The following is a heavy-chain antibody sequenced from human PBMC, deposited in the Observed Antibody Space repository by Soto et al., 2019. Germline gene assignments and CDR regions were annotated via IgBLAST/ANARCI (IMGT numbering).Heavy chain of an antibody. V-gene: IGHV3-23*01. Sequence: QPGGSLRLSCVASGFIFSDYAMTWVRQAPGKGLEWVATISASGGNIEYTDSLKGRFTISRDNSKNTLYLQLNGLTADDTAVHYCAKVAGGLGYFDLWGRGTLVTVS. J-gene: IGHJ2*01. CDR1: GFIFSDYA. D-gene: IGHD3-16*01. CDR3: AKVAGGLGYFDL. CDR2: ISASGGNI.